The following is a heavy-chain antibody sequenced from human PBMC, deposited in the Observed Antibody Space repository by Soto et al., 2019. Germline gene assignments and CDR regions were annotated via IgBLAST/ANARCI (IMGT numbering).Heavy chain of an antibody. CDR3: ARAKAPLYSSSWYWFDP. D-gene: IGHD6-13*01. CDR1: GGSISSYY. CDR2: IYYSGST. V-gene: IGHV4-59*08. J-gene: IGHJ5*02. Sequence: SETLSLTCTVSGGSISSYYWSWIRQPPGKGLEWIGYIYYSGSTNYNPSLKSRVTISVDTSKNQFSLKLSSVTAADTAVYYCARAKAPLYSSSWYWFDPWGQGTLVTVSA.